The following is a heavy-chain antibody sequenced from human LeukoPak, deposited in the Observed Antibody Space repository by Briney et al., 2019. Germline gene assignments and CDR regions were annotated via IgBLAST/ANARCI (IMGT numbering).Heavy chain of an antibody. V-gene: IGHV1-69*06. D-gene: IGHD2-15*01. Sequence: ASVKVSCKASGGTFISYAFSWVRQAPGQGLEWMGRIIPIFGTSNYAQKFQGRVTITWDKSTNTAYMELNSLTSEDTALYYCASSASIVVVVAATFSLDYWGQGTLVTVSS. CDR3: ASSASIVVVVAATFSLDY. CDR2: IIPIFGTS. J-gene: IGHJ4*02. CDR1: GGTFISYA.